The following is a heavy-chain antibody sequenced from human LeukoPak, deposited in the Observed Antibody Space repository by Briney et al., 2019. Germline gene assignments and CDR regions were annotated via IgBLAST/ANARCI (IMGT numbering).Heavy chain of an antibody. CDR1: GLTFSSYE. V-gene: IGHV3-48*03. CDR2: ISSSVSTI. D-gene: IGHD3-10*02. J-gene: IGHJ6*04. CDR3: AELGITMIGGV. Sequence: GGSLRPSCAPSGLTFSSYEMNWVRQAPGKGLEWVSYISSSVSTIYYADSVKGRFTISRDNAKNSLYLQMNRLRADETAVYYCAELGITMIGGVWGKGTTVTISS.